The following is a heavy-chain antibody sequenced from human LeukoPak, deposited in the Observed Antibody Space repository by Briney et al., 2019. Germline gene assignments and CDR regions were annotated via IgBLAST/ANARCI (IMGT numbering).Heavy chain of an antibody. D-gene: IGHD2-21*02. J-gene: IGHJ5*02. V-gene: IGHV4-34*01. CDR1: GGSFSGYY. CDR2: IYHSGGT. Sequence: SETLSLTCAVYGGSFSGYYWSWIRQPPGKGLEWNGSIYHSGGTYYNPSLKSRVTISVDTSKNQFSLKLSSVTAADTAVYCCARVTRGVTAILSWFDPWGQGTLVTVSS. CDR3: ARVTRGVTAILSWFDP.